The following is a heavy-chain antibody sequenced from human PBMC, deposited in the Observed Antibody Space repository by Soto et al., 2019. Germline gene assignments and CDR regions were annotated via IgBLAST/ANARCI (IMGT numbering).Heavy chain of an antibody. CDR1: GGTFSSYA. V-gene: IGHV1-69*13. Sequence: SVKVSCKASGGTFSSYAISWVRQAPGQGLEWMGGIIPIFGTANYAQKFQGRVTITADESTSTAYMELSSLRSEDTAVYYCAREPGYCSGGSCYWLGWFDPWGQGNLVTVSS. CDR2: IIPIFGTA. D-gene: IGHD2-15*01. J-gene: IGHJ5*02. CDR3: AREPGYCSGGSCYWLGWFDP.